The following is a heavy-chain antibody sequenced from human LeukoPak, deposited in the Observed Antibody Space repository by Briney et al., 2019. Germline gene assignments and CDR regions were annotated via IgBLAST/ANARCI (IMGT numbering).Heavy chain of an antibody. CDR1: GYTFTNYY. CDR3: ARVSGSYSYFDY. CDR2: INPNGGST. J-gene: IGHJ4*02. V-gene: IGHV1-46*01. Sequence: ASVKVSCKASGYTFTNYYMHWVRQAPGQGLEWMAIINPNGGSTSYAQKFQGRLTMTRDTSTSTVYMDLSSLRFEDTAVYYCARVSGSYSYFDYWGQGTLVTVSS. D-gene: IGHD1-26*01.